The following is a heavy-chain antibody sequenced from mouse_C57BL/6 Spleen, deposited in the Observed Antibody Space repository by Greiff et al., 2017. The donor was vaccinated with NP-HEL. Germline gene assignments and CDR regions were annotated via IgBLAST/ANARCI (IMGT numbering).Heavy chain of an antibody. J-gene: IGHJ4*01. D-gene: IGHD1-1*01. CDR1: GYTFTDYN. CDR3: ARDTTDAMDY. Sequence: EVKLVESGPELVKPGASVKIPCKASGYTFTDYNMDWVKQSHGKSLEWIGDINPNNGGTIYNQKFKGKATLTVDKSSSTAYMELRSLTSEDTAVYYCARDTTDAMDYWGQGTSVTVSS. V-gene: IGHV1-18*01. CDR2: INPNNGGT.